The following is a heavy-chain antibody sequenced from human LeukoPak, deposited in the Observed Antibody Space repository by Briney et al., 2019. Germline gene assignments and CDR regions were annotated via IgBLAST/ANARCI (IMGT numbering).Heavy chain of an antibody. CDR2: IYYSGST. V-gene: IGHV4-59*01. CDR1: GGSISSYY. Sequence: SETLSLTCTVSGGSISSYYWSWIRQPPGKGLEWIGYIYYSGSTNYNPSLKSRVTISVDTSKNQFTLKLSSVTAADTAVYYCARVWSGSSDYWGQGTLVTVSS. CDR3: ARVWSGSSDY. D-gene: IGHD3-10*02. J-gene: IGHJ4*02.